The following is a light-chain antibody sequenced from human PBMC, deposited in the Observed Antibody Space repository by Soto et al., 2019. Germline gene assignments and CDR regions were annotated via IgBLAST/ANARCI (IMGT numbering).Light chain of an antibody. V-gene: IGKV1-39*01. CDR1: QNIYNY. CDR2: AAS. Sequence: DIQMTQSPSSLSASVEDRVIITCRTSQNIYNYLNWYQQKPGKAPKLLIYAASSVQSGVPLRFSGSGSGTDFTLTISSLQPEDFATYYCQQTHSTPVTFGQGTRLEIK. CDR3: QQTHSTPVT. J-gene: IGKJ5*01.